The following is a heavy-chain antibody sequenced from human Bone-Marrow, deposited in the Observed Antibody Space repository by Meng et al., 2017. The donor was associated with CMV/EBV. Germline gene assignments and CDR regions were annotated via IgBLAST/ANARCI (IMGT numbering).Heavy chain of an antibody. CDR2: MNPNSGNT. Sequence: ASVKVSCKASGYRFTTYDINWVRQATGQGLEWMGWMNPNSGNTGYAQKFQGRVTITADKSTSTAYMELSSLRSEDTAVYYCARAAGLLGWKDWFDPWGQGTLVTVSS. CDR3: ARAAGLLGWKDWFDP. CDR1: GYRFTTYD. J-gene: IGHJ5*02. V-gene: IGHV1-8*03. D-gene: IGHD3-10*01.